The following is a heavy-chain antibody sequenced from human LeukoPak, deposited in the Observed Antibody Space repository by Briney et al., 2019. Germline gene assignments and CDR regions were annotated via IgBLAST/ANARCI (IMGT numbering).Heavy chain of an antibody. CDR3: ARDMSTRVTPISYAFDV. J-gene: IGHJ3*01. CDR1: GYTFTGYY. Sequence: ASVKVSCKASGYTFTGYYMHWVRQAPGQGLKWMGWINPNSGGTNYAQKFQGRVTMTRDTSISTAYMELSRLRSDDTAVYYCARDMSTRVTPISYAFDVWGQGTMVTVSS. CDR2: INPNSGGT. D-gene: IGHD4-23*01. V-gene: IGHV1-2*02.